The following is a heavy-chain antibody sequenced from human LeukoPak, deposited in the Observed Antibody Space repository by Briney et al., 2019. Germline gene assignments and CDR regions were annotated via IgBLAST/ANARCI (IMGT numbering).Heavy chain of an antibody. J-gene: IGHJ4*02. CDR3: ARVSDFWSGYYFDY. CDR1: GGSISSSSYY. D-gene: IGHD3-3*01. CDR2: IYYSGST. Sequence: SETLSLTCTVSGGSISSSSYYWGWIRQPPGKGLEWIGSIYYSGSTYYNPSLKSRVTISVDTSKNQFSLKLSSVTAADTAVYYCARVSDFWSGYYFDYWGQGTLVTVSS. V-gene: IGHV4-39*07.